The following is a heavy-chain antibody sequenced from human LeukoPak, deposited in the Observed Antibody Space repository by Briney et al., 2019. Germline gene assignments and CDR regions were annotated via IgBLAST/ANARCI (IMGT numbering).Heavy chain of an antibody. CDR2: INSDGSST. CDR1: GFTFSSYW. CDR3: ARRAGAYSHPYDY. V-gene: IGHV3-74*01. D-gene: IGHD4/OR15-4a*01. J-gene: IGHJ4*02. Sequence: GGSLRLSCAASGFTFSSYWMHWVRQAPGKGLVWVSRINSDGSSTIYADSVKGRFTISRDNAKNTLYLQMNRLRAEDTDVYYCARRAGAYSHPYDYWGQGTLVTVSS.